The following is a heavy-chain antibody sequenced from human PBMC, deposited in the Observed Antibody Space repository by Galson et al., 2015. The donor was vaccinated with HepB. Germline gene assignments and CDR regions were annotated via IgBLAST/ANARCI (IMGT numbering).Heavy chain of an antibody. CDR1: GSSISSSSYY. J-gene: IGHJ3*02. V-gene: IGHV4-39*01. Sequence: TLSLTCTVSGSSISSSSYYWGWIRQPPGKGLEWIGSIYYSGSTYYNPSLKSRVTMSVDTSKNQFSLKLSSVTAADTAVYYCARPRGLGGAFDIWGQGTMVTVSS. CDR2: IYYSGST. CDR3: ARPRGLGGAFDI.